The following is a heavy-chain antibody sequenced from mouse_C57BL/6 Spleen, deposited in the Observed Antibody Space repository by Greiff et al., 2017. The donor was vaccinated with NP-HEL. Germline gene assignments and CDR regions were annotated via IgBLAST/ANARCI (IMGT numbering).Heavy chain of an antibody. CDR3: ARQDYGSSYEYIDV. CDR1: GYTFTDHT. D-gene: IGHD1-1*01. V-gene: IGHV1-78*01. J-gene: IGHJ1*03. Sequence: QVQLQQSDAELVKPGASVKISCKVSGYTFTDHTIHWMKQRPEQGLEWIGYIYPRVGSTKYNEMFKGKATLTADKSSSTAYMQLNSLTSEDSAVYFGARQDYGSSYEYIDVWGTGTTVTVSS. CDR2: IYPRVGST.